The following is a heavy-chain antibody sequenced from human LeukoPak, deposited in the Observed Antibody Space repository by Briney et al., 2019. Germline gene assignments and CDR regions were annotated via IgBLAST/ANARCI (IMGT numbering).Heavy chain of an antibody. V-gene: IGHV3-23*01. J-gene: IGHJ6*03. Sequence: GGSMRLSCAASGLTFGSHGMSWVRQAPGKGLEWVSTISGSGGTTYYPDSVKGRFTVSRDNSKDTLYLQMNSLRVDDTAIYYCAKSGILYSYYMDVWGKGTTVTASS. D-gene: IGHD1-14*01. CDR2: ISGSGGTT. CDR1: GLTFGSHG. CDR3: AKSGILYSYYMDV.